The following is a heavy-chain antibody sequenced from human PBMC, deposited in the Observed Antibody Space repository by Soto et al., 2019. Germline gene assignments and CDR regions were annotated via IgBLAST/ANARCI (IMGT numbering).Heavy chain of an antibody. CDR2: INPSGGST. Sequence: ASVKVSCKASVYTFTSYYMHWVRQAPGQGLEWMGIINPSGGSTSYAQKFQGRVTMTRDTSTSTVYMELSSLRSEDTAVYYCARDREWLRLNNWFDPWGQGTLVTVSS. CDR3: ARDREWLRLNNWFDP. D-gene: IGHD5-12*01. V-gene: IGHV1-46*01. CDR1: VYTFTSYY. J-gene: IGHJ5*02.